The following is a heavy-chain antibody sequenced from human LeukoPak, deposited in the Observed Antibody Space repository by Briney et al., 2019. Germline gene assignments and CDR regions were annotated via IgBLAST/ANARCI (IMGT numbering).Heavy chain of an antibody. V-gene: IGHV3-30*03. Sequence: PGRSLRLSCVASGLTSNTYAMHWVRQAPGKGLEWVAVISYEGNNKYNADSVKGRFTISRDNSKNTVYLQMNGLRPEDTAVYYCARDSELGFCSSASCYTGTFDIWGQGTMVTVSS. J-gene: IGHJ3*02. CDR2: ISYEGNNK. CDR3: ARDSELGFCSSASCYTGTFDI. CDR1: GLTSNTYA. D-gene: IGHD2-2*02.